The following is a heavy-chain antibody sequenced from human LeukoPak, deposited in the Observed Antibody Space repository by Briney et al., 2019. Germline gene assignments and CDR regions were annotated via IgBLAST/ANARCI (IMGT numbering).Heavy chain of an antibody. CDR1: GGSISSSSYY. CDR3: ARPLGGATLHAFDI. J-gene: IGHJ3*02. Sequence: PSETLSLTCTVSGGSISSSSYYWGWIRQPPGKGLEWIGSIYYSGSTFYNPSLKSRVTISVDTSKNQFSPKLSSVTAADTAVYYCARPLGGATLHAFDIWGQGTMVTVSS. CDR2: IYYSGST. V-gene: IGHV4-39*01. D-gene: IGHD4/OR15-4a*01.